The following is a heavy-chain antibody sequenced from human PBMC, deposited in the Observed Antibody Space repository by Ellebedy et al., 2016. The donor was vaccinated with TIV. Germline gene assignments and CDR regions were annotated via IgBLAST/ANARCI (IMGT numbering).Heavy chain of an antibody. J-gene: IGHJ4*02. Sequence: GSLRLXXNVSGSSVGSVYYYWSWIRQSPGEKLEWIGYIHDTGSSHYNPSLKSRVTISQEAFKRQFFLEMTSVTAADTAIYYCASHVGASFTYWGQGTLVTVSS. CDR3: ASHVGASFTY. V-gene: IGHV4-61*01. D-gene: IGHD1-26*01. CDR1: GSSVGSVYYY. CDR2: IHDTGSS.